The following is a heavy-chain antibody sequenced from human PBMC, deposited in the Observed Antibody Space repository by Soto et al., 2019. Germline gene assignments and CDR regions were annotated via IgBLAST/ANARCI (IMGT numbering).Heavy chain of an antibody. CDR1: GGTFSSYA. V-gene: IGHV1-69*12. CDR3: ARGGSCSGGSCYSSVYYYYGMDV. J-gene: IGHJ6*02. Sequence: QVQLVQSGAEVKKPGSSVKVSCKASGGTFSSYAISWVRQAPGQGLEWMGGIIPIFGTANYAQKFQGRVTITADESTNTAYMELSSLRSEDTAVYYCARGGSCSGGSCYSSVYYYYGMDVWGQGTTVTVSS. CDR2: IIPIFGTA. D-gene: IGHD2-15*01.